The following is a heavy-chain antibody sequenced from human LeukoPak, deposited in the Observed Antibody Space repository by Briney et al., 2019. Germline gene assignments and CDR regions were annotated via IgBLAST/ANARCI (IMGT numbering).Heavy chain of an antibody. CDR3: ARLPPLYDSSGYYSFYYGMDV. D-gene: IGHD3-22*01. CDR2: IKQDGSEK. J-gene: IGHJ6*02. CDR1: GFTFSSYW. Sequence: GGSLRLSCAASGFTFSSYWMSWVRQAPGKGLEWVANIKQDGSEKYYVDSVKGRFTISRDNAKNSLYLQMNSLRAEDTAVYYCARLPPLYDSSGYYSFYYGMDVWGQGTTVTVSS. V-gene: IGHV3-7*01.